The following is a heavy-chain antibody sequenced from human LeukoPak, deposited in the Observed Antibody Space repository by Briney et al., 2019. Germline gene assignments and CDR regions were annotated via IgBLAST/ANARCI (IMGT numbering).Heavy chain of an antibody. J-gene: IGHJ6*04. CDR1: GGSISSGDYY. CDR2: IYYSGST. Sequence: SQTLSLTCTVSGGSISSGDYYWSWIRQPPGKGLEWIGYIYYSGSTYYNPSLESRVTISVDTSKNQFSLKLSSVTAADTAVYYCARGFCSGGSCYSLHYYYGMDVWGKGTTVTVSS. D-gene: IGHD2-15*01. V-gene: IGHV4-30-4*01. CDR3: ARGFCSGGSCYSLHYYYGMDV.